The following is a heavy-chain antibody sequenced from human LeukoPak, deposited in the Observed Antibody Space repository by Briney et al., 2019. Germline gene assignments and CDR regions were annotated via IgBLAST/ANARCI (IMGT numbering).Heavy chain of an antibody. V-gene: IGHV1-2*02. D-gene: IGHD2-8*01. CDR1: GYTFTGPY. J-gene: IGHJ4*02. CDR2: INPNSGGT. CDR3: ARVEYCTKGVCINFDL. Sequence: GASLKVSCKASGYTFTGPYIHWMRQAPGQGLEWMAWINPNSGGTKYAQKFQGRVTVTRDTSTSTAYMELSGLRADDTATYYCARVEYCTKGVCINFDLWGQGTLAAVSS.